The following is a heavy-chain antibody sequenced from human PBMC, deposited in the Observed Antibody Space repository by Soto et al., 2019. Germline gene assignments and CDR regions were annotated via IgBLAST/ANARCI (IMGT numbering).Heavy chain of an antibody. CDR1: AFTFSSYA. D-gene: IGHD4-17*01. Sequence: GGSLRLSWTASAFTFSSYAMTWVRQAPGRGLEGVSGITASGGRTFYADSVKGRFTISRDNSRSTLYLQMNSLRAEDTAVYYCAIYKRYADYGSLFDSRGRGSLV. CDR3: AIYKRYADYGSLFDS. V-gene: IGHV3-23*01. J-gene: IGHJ5*01. CDR2: ITASGGRT.